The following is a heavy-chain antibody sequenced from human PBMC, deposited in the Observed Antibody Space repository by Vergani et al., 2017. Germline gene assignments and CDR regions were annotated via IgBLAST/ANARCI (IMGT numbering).Heavy chain of an antibody. Sequence: QVQLVQSGSELKKPGASVKVSCKASGYTFTSYGISWVRQAPGQGLEWMGWISAYNGNTNYAQKLQGRVTMTTDTSTSTAYMELRSLRSDDTAVYYCARDQGSYYGSGSYYHFDYWGQGTLVTVSS. CDR2: ISAYNGNT. J-gene: IGHJ4*02. CDR3: ARDQGSYYGSGSYYHFDY. D-gene: IGHD3-10*01. V-gene: IGHV1-18*01. CDR1: GYTFTSYG.